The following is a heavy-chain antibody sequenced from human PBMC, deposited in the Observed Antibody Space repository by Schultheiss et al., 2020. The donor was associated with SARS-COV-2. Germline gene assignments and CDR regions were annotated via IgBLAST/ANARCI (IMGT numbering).Heavy chain of an antibody. CDR3: ASDILHRYDFWRGCDY. J-gene: IGHJ4*02. V-gene: IGHV3-30-3*01. CDR2: ISYDGSNK. D-gene: IGHD3-3*01. Sequence: GGSLRLSCSASGFTFSNYTMHWVRQAPGKGLEWVAVISYDGSNKYYADSVKGRFTISRDNSKNTLYLQMNSLRAEDTAVYYCASDILHRYDFWRGCDYWGQGTLVTVSS. CDR1: GFTFSNYT.